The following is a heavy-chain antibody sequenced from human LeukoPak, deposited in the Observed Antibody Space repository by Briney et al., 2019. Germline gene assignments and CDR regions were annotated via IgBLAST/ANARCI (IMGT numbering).Heavy chain of an antibody. J-gene: IGHJ3*02. CDR2: IYYSGST. Sequence: SETLSLTCTVSGGSISSYYWSWIRQPPGKGLEWIGYIYYSGSTNYNPSLKSRVTISVDTSKNQFSLKLSSVTAADTAVYYCARDRKRDDAFDIWGQGTMVTVSS. CDR3: ARDRKRDDAFDI. V-gene: IGHV4-59*01. CDR1: GGSISSYY.